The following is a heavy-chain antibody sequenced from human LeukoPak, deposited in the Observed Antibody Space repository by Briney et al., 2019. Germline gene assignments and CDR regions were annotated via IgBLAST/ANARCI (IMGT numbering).Heavy chain of an antibody. V-gene: IGHV3-9*01. CDR1: GFTFDDYF. J-gene: IGHJ4*02. Sequence: PGGSLRLSCAASGFTFDDYFMHWVRQAPGKGLEWVSGISWNSGSIVYADSVKGRFTISRDNAKSSLYLQMNSLRADDTALYYCAKGKNTGSYLSHVDYWGQGTLVTVSS. CDR3: AKGKNTGSYLSHVDY. CDR2: ISWNSGSI. D-gene: IGHD3-10*01.